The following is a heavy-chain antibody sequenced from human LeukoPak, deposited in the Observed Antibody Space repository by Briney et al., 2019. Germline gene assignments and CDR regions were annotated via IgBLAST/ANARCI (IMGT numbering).Heavy chain of an antibody. CDR1: GFTFSIYA. CDR2: ISGSGGST. CDR3: AKAAQNSHDFWSGYYTTPQYYFDY. J-gene: IGHJ4*02. V-gene: IGHV3-23*01. D-gene: IGHD3-3*01. Sequence: GGSLRLSCAASGFTFSIYAMSWVRQAPGKGLEWVSAISGSGGSTYYADSVKGRFTISRDNSKNTLYLQMNSLRAEDTAVYYCAKAAQNSHDFWSGYYTTPQYYFDYWGQGTLVTVSS.